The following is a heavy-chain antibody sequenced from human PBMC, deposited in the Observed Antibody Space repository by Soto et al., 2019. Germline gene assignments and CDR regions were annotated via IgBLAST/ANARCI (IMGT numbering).Heavy chain of an antibody. J-gene: IGHJ6*02. Sequence: ASVTVCCKASGYTFTRSGISWVRQDTGQGLEWMGWISTYNGDTNYAQTFQGRVTMTTDTSTSTVHMEVRSLRSDDTAVYYCAREGVAPYYYYGMDVWGQGTPVTVSS. CDR1: GYTFTRSG. CDR3: AREGVAPYYYYGMDV. V-gene: IGHV1-18*01. CDR2: ISTYNGDT. D-gene: IGHD5-12*01.